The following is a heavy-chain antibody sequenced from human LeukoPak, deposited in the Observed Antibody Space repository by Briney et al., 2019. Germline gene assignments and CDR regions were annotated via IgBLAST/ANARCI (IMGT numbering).Heavy chain of an antibody. J-gene: IGHJ5*02. CDR2: LSSTGNT. D-gene: IGHD3/OR15-3a*01. CDR3: ARVGASDWTSWFDP. Sequence: GGSLRLSCAASGFTVSRNYMNWVRQAPGKGLEWVSLLSSTGNTSYADSVKGRFTISRHNSKNTLYLQANSLRPEDTAMYYCARVGASDWTSWFDPWGKGTLVTVSP. V-gene: IGHV3-53*04. CDR1: GFTVSRNY.